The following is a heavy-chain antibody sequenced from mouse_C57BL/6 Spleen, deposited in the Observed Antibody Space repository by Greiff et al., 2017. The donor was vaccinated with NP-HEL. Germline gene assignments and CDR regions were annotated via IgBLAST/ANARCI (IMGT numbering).Heavy chain of an antibody. V-gene: IGHV1-42*01. CDR3: ARYGNDGYYFDF. CDR2: INPSTGGT. CDR1: GYSFTGYY. J-gene: IGHJ2*01. Sequence: VQLQQSGPELVKPGASVKISFKASGYSFTGYYMNWVKQSPEKSLEWIGEINPSTGGTTYNQKFKAKATLTVDKSSSTAYMQLKSLTSEDSAVYYCARYGNDGYYFDFWGQGTTLTVSS. D-gene: IGHD1-1*01.